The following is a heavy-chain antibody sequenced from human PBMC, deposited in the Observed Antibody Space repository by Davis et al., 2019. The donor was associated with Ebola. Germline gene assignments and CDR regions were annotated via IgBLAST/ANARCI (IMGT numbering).Heavy chain of an antibody. D-gene: IGHD2-15*01. CDR3: AKDDTPMDV. CDR1: GFTFSRYG. CDR2: IKSDGSEK. J-gene: IGHJ6*02. Sequence: PSETLSLTCAASGFTFSRYGMHWARQAPGKGLEWVTFIKSDGSEKVYVDSVEGRFTISRDNSKNTLYLQMNSLTPEDTAVYYCAKDDTPMDVWGPGTTVTVSS. V-gene: IGHV3-30*02.